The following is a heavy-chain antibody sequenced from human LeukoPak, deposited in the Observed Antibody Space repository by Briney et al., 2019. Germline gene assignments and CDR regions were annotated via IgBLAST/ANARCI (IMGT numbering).Heavy chain of an antibody. CDR2: ISSSSSYI. D-gene: IGHD5-12*01. CDR1: GFTFSSYS. V-gene: IGHV3-21*01. Sequence: PGGSLRLSCAASGFTFSSYSMNWVRQAPGKGLEWVSSISSSSSYIYYADSVKGRFTISRDNAKNSLYLQMNSLRAEDTAVYYCARGDIVANEGFDYWGQGTLVAVSS. J-gene: IGHJ4*02. CDR3: ARGDIVANEGFDY.